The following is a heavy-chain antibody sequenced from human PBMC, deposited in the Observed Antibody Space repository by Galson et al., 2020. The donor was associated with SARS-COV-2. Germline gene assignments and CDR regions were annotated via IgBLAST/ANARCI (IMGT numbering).Heavy chain of an antibody. J-gene: IGHJ6*02. V-gene: IGHV3-30*04. D-gene: IGHD2-2*03. CDR2: ISYDGSTE. CDR1: GFILSSFA. Sequence: TGGSLRLSCAASGFILSSFAMPWVRQAPGKGLEWVAVISYDGSTEFYPHSVKGRFTISRDNSKNTLFLQMNTLRAEDTAMYYCARSNLGYLYYYGMDVWGQGTTVTVSS. CDR3: ARSNLGYLYYYGMDV.